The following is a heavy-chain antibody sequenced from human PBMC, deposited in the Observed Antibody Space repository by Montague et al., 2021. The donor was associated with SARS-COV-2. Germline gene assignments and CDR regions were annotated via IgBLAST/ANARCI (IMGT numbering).Heavy chain of an antibody. D-gene: IGHD3-22*01. J-gene: IGHJ3*02. CDR2: ISWKSGSI. CDR3: AKVMREDYYDSSGSPDAFDI. V-gene: IGHV3-9*01. CDR1: GFTFDDYA. Sequence: SLRLSCAASGFTFDDYAMHWVRQAPGKGLEWVSGISWKSGSIAYADSVKGRFTISRDNAKNSLYLQMNSPRAEDTALYYCAKVMREDYYDSSGSPDAFDIWGQGTMVTVSS.